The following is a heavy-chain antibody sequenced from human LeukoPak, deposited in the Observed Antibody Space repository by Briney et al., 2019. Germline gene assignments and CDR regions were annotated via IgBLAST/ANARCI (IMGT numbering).Heavy chain of an antibody. CDR3: AREGDYNGSGRGDS. CDR1: GYTFTGLY. CDR2: INPNTGAT. J-gene: IGHJ4*02. V-gene: IGHV1-2*02. Sequence: ASVKVSCTTSGYTFTGLYVHWVRQAPGQGLEWMGWINPNTGATNFAQKFQGRVTMTTDTSVSTAYMDLSRLRFDDTAVYYCAREGDYNGSGRGDSWGQGTLVTVSS. D-gene: IGHD3-10*01.